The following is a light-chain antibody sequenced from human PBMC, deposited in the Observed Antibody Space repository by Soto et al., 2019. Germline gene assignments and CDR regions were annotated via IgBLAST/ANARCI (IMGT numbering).Light chain of an antibody. J-gene: IGKJ1*01. CDR1: QSVSNS. CDR3: QQYNYWPPWT. V-gene: IGKV3-15*01. Sequence: ILMTQSPATLSVSPGERATLSCRASQSVSNSLAWYQQKPGQAPRLLIYDASTRATGIPARFSGSGSGTEFPLTIGGLQSEDFAVYYCQQYNYWPPWTFGQGTKVEIK. CDR2: DAS.